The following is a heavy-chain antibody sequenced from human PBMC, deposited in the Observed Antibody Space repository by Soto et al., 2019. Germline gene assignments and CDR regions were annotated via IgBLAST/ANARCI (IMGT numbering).Heavy chain of an antibody. D-gene: IGHD3-16*01. CDR3: ARMGDVPYYYSGMDV. CDR2: INGYNGNT. J-gene: IGHJ6*02. CDR1: GYTFTSYG. V-gene: IGHV1-18*01. Sequence: QVQLVQSGAEVKKPGASVKVSCKASGYTFTSYGISWVRQAPGQGLEWMGWINGYNGNTNHAQKLQGRVTMSTDTPTSTAYMELRSLRSDASAVYYCARMGDVPYYYSGMDVWGQGTTVTVSS.